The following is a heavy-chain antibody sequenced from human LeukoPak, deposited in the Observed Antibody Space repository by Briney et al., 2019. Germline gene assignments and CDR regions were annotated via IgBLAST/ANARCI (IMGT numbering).Heavy chain of an antibody. CDR2: INPSGGST. J-gene: IGHJ6*02. D-gene: IGHD3-16*02. V-gene: IGHV1-46*01. CDR1: GYTFTSYY. CDR3: ARGELSHPYYYYYGMDV. Sequence: ASVKVSCKASGYTFTSYYMHWVRQAPGQGLEWMGIINPSGGSTSYAQKFQGRVTMTRDTSTSTVYMELSSLRSEDTAVYYRARGELSHPYYYYYGMDVWGQGTTVTVSS.